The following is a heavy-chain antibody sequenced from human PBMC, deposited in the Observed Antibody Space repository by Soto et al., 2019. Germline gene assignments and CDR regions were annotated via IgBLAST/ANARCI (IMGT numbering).Heavy chain of an antibody. J-gene: IGHJ3*02. V-gene: IGHV1-2*04. D-gene: IGHD6-13*01. CDR1: GYTFTGYY. CDR3: ARDLGSSFPASGAFDI. CDR2: INPNSGGT. Sequence: ASVKVSCKASGYTFTGYYMHWVRQAPGQGLEWMGWINPNSGGTNYVQKFQGWVTMTRDTSISTAYMELSRLRSDDTAVYYCARDLGSSFPASGAFDIWGQGTMVTVSS.